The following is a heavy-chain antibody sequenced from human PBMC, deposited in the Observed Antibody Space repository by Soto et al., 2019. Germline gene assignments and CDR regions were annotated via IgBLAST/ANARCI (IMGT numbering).Heavy chain of an antibody. V-gene: IGHV1-46*01. J-gene: IGHJ5*02. CDR1: GYTFTSYY. Sequence: ASGKVSCKASGYTFTSYYMHWVRQAPGQGLEWMGIINPSGCSTSYAQKFQGRVTMTRDTSTSTVYMELRSLRSEDTAVYYCARGASDVTDWFDPWGQGTLVTVSS. CDR2: INPSGCST. CDR3: ARGASDVTDWFDP. D-gene: IGHD2-21*02.